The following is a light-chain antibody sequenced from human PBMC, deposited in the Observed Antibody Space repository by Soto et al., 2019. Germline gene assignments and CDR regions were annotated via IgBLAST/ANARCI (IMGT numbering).Light chain of an antibody. V-gene: IGKV1-5*03. CDR2: RAS. Sequence: DVQMAQSPSTLSASVGDRVTITCRASQSIGYWLAWFQQKPGKAPALLIYRASYLESGVPTRFSGSGTGTESTLTISSLQPDDFSPYYGQHYSTYSGTFGPGTTVEIK. J-gene: IGKJ3*01. CDR3: QHYSTYSGT. CDR1: QSIGYW.